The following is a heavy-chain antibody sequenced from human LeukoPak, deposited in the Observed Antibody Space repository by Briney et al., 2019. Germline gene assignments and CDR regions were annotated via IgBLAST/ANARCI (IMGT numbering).Heavy chain of an antibody. V-gene: IGHV1-3*01. J-gene: IGHJ3*02. Sequence: ASVKVSCKASGYTFTSYAMHWVRQAPGQRLEWMGWINAGNGNTKYSQKFQGRFTIARDTSASTAYMELSSLRSEDTAVYYCASYSAYCGGDCYPAHDAFDIWGQGTMVTVSS. CDR1: GYTFTSYA. CDR2: INAGNGNT. D-gene: IGHD2-21*02. CDR3: ASYSAYCGGDCYPAHDAFDI.